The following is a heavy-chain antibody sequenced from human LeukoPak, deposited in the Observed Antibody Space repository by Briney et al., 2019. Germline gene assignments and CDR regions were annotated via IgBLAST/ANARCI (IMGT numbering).Heavy chain of an antibody. Sequence: ASVKVSCKASGYTFTSNGISWVRQAPGQGLEWMGCIGPYTGNTNYAQKFQGRVTMTTDTSTSTAYKELRSLRSDDTAVYFCARDVTRVERVVGYWGQGTLVTVSS. V-gene: IGHV1-18*01. CDR2: IGPYTGNT. CDR1: GYTFTSNG. CDR3: ARDVTRVERVVGY. D-gene: IGHD2-2*01. J-gene: IGHJ4*02.